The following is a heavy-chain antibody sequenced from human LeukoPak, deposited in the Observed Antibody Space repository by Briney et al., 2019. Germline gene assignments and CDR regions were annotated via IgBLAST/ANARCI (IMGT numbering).Heavy chain of an antibody. J-gene: IGHJ4*02. D-gene: IGHD6-6*01. CDR2: ISGSGDST. Sequence: GGSLRLSCAASGFTFXTYAVNWVRQAPXXXXEWVSTISGSGDSTYYADSVKGRFTISRDNAKNSLYPQMNSLRAEDTAVYYCAREPRRSSSFHFDYWGQGTLVTVSS. CDR1: GFTFXTYA. CDR3: AREPRRSSSFHFDY. V-gene: IGHV3-23*01.